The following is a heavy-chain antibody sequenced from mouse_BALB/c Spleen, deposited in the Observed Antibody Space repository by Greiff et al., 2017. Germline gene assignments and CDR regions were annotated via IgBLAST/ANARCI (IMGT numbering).Heavy chain of an antibody. CDR3: TRRGNGNYFFDY. CDR2: IYPGSGST. J-gene: IGHJ2*01. Sequence: LQQSGSELVRPGASVKLSCKASGYTFTSYWMHWVKQRPGQGLEWIGNIYPGSGSTNYDEKFKSKATLTVDTSSSTAYMQLSSLTSEDSAVYYCTRRGNGNYFFDYWGQGTTLTVSS. V-gene: IGHV1S22*01. D-gene: IGHD2-1*01. CDR1: GYTFTSYW.